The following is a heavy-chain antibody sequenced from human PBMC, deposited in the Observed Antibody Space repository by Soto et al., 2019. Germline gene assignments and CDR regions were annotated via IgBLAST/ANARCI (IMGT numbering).Heavy chain of an antibody. CDR1: GFSISSNY. J-gene: IGHJ4*02. Sequence: EVRLVETGGGLIQSGGSLRLSCIASGFSISSNYMAWVRQVPGKGLEWVSIGYSGGKTFYADSVKGRFTISRDNSKNTLYLQMNSLRGEDTAVYFCSKGCSDYTCYLDKWGQGTLVTVSS. CDR2: GYSGGKT. V-gene: IGHV3-53*02. D-gene: IGHD2-15*01. CDR3: SKGCSDYTCYLDK.